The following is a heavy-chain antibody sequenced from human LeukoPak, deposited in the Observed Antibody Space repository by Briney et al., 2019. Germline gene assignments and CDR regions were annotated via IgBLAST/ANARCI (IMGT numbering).Heavy chain of an antibody. Sequence: GGSLRLSCAASGFTLSTFWMSWVRQAPGKGLEWVSAISGSGGSTYYADSVKGRFTISRDNSKNTLYLQMNSLRAEDTAVYYCAKRWVDYYDSSGYSPFYYYYGMDVWGQGTTVTVSS. CDR1: GFTLSTFW. CDR3: AKRWVDYYDSSGYSPFYYYYGMDV. D-gene: IGHD3-22*01. J-gene: IGHJ6*02. CDR2: ISGSGGST. V-gene: IGHV3-23*01.